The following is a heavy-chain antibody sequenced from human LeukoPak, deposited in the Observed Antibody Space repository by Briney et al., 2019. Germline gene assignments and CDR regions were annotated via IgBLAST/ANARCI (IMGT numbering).Heavy chain of an antibody. D-gene: IGHD6-6*01. CDR3: ARGKEQLGYFDY. V-gene: IGHV1-69*06. CDR2: IIPIFGTA. Sequence: SVKVSCKASGGTFISYAISWVRQAPGQGLEWMGGIIPIFGTANYAQKFQGRVTITADKSTSTAYMELSSLRSEDTAVYYCARGKEQLGYFDYWGQGTLVTVSS. J-gene: IGHJ4*02. CDR1: GGTFISYA.